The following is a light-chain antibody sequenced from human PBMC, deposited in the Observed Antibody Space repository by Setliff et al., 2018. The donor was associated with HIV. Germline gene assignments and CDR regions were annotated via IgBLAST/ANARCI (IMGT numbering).Light chain of an antibody. CDR1: SSNVGSYNL. CDR3: CSYAGSYV. CDR2: EVS. V-gene: IGLV2-23*02. J-gene: IGLJ1*01. Sequence: LTQPASVSGSPGQSVTIPCTGISSNVGSYNLVSWYRQYPGKAPKLMIYEVSKRPSGVSNRFSGSKSGNTASLTISGLQAEDEADYYCCSYAGSYVFGTGTKSPS.